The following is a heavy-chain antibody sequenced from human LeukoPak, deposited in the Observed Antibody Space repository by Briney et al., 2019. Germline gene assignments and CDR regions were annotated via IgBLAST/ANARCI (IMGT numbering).Heavy chain of an antibody. CDR3: AKDRAGSSAGLDY. D-gene: IGHD6-6*01. J-gene: IGHJ4*02. Sequence: GGSLRLSCAASGFTFSSYAMSWVRQAPGKGLERVSAISGSGGSTYYADSVKGRFTISRDNSKNTLYLQMNSLRAEDTAVYYCAKDRAGSSAGLDYWGQGTLVTVSS. V-gene: IGHV3-23*01. CDR2: ISGSGGST. CDR1: GFTFSSYA.